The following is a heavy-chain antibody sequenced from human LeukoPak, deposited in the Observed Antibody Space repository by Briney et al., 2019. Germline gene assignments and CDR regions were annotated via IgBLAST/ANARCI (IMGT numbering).Heavy chain of an antibody. J-gene: IGHJ6*02. CDR2: IIPIFGTA. D-gene: IGHD3-10*01. Sequence: KSGGSLRLSCAASGFTFSSYAISWVRQAPGQGLEWMGGIIPIFGTANYAQKFQGRVTITADESTSTAYMELSSLRSEDTAVYYCARSVMVRGRYYYYYGMDVWGQGTTVTVSS. CDR3: ARSVMVRGRYYYYYGMDV. CDR1: GFTFSSYA. V-gene: IGHV1-69*01.